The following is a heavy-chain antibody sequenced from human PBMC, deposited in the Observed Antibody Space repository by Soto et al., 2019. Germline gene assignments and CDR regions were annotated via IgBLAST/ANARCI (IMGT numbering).Heavy chain of an antibody. D-gene: IGHD3-3*01. CDR3: ATTWSGNSEESY. CDR1: GFTFSDYY. Sequence: QVQLVESGGGLVKPGGSLRLSCAASGFTFSDYYMSWIRQAPGKGLEWVSDISFSGSHTNYANSVKGRFTISRDNAKNSLYVQSKSLRADDKDVYYCATTWSGNSEESYWGQVNLGIVSS. V-gene: IGHV3-11*05. J-gene: IGHJ4*02. CDR2: ISFSGSHT.